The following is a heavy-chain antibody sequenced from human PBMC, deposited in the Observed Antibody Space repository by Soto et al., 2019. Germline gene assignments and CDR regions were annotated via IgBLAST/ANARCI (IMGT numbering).Heavy chain of an antibody. CDR1: GFTFSSFA. D-gene: IGHD3-10*01. J-gene: IGHJ4*02. Sequence: QVQLVESGGGVVHPGTSLRLSCVTSGFTFSSFAMDWVRQAPGKGLEWVAAISFDGRDISYRESVKGRFTISRDKFKNTVYLHMNSMRPVDTAVYYCAKESLDYFDSGRFYAPAFDHWGQGTLITVSS. V-gene: IGHV3-30*18. CDR3: AKESLDYFDSGRFYAPAFDH. CDR2: ISFDGRDI.